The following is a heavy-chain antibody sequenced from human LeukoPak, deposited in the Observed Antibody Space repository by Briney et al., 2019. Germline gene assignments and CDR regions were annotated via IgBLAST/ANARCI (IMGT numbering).Heavy chain of an antibody. J-gene: IGHJ5*02. CDR3: ARAIDSSGYQYKGFDP. CDR1: GASISRGTYY. CDR2: IYTTGRT. D-gene: IGHD3-22*01. V-gene: IGHV4-61*02. Sequence: PSQTLSLTCTVSGASISRGTYYWSWIRQPAGKGLEWIGRIYTTGRTNYNPSLKSRVTISVDTSRNQFSLKLSSVTAADTAMYYCARAIDSSGYQYKGFDPWGQGTLVTVSS.